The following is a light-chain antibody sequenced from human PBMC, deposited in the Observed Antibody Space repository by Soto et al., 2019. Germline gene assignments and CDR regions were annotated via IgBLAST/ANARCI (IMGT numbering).Light chain of an antibody. CDR1: QSVLYSSNNKNY. CDR3: QQYYSTPRT. CDR2: WAS. V-gene: IGKV4-1*01. Sequence: DIVMTQSPDSLAVSLGERATINCKSSQSVLYSSNNKNYLAWYQQKPGQPPKLLIYWASTRESGVPDRFSGSGSGTDFTLTISSLQDEDVEVYYCQQYYSTPRTFGQGTKVEIK. J-gene: IGKJ1*01.